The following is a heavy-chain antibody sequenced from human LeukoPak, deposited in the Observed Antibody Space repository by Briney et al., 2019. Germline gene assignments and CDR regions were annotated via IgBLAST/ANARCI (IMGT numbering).Heavy chain of an antibody. CDR3: ALTGGYCSSISCSSPMDV. V-gene: IGHV1-2*06. CDR2: INPNSGGT. Sequence: ASVKVSCKASGYTFTGYYIHWVRQAPGQGLEWMGRINPNSGGTNFAQQFQGRVTMTRDTSISTAYMELSRLRSGDTAVYYSALTGGYCSSISCSSPMDVWGKGTTVTVSS. CDR1: GYTFTGYY. J-gene: IGHJ6*03. D-gene: IGHD2-2*01.